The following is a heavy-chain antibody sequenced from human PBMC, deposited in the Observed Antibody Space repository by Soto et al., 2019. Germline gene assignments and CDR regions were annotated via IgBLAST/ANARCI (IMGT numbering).Heavy chain of an antibody. CDR1: GGSISSSSYY. CDR3: ARLTGSIEARPTDY. J-gene: IGHJ4*02. V-gene: IGHV4-39*01. Sequence: QLQLQESGPGLVKPSETLSLTCTVSGGSISSSSYYWGWIRQPPGKGLEWIGSIYYSGSNYYNPSLKSRVTISVDTSKNQFSLKLSSVTAADTSVYYCARLTGSIEARPTDYWGQVTLVTVSS. CDR2: IYYSGSN. D-gene: IGHD6-6*01.